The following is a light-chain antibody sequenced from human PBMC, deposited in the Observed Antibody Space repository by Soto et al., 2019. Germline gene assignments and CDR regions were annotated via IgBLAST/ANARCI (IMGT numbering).Light chain of an antibody. CDR3: QHRNNWPLT. J-gene: IGKJ4*01. CDR1: ENINTY. CDR2: DAS. Sequence: IVLTQSPATLSVSPGETATLSCRASENINTYLAWYQQKPGQAPKLLSYDASNRATGIPARFSASGSGTDFTLTISSLEPEDFAVYYCQHRNNWPLTFGGGTKVEIK. V-gene: IGKV3-11*01.